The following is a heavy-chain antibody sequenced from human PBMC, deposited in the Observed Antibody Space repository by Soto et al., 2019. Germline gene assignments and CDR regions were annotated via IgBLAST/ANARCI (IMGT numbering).Heavy chain of an antibody. Sequence: EVQLVESGGGLVKPGGSLRLSCAASGFTFSSHSMNWVRQAPGKELEWVSSISSCSSYIYYADSVKGRFTISRDNAKNSLYLQMNSLRDEDTAVYYCARSSGGSGKLWNYYGMDVWGQGTTVTVS. V-gene: IGHV3-21*06. CDR3: ARSSGGSGKLWNYYGMDV. D-gene: IGHD3-10*01. CDR1: GFTFSSHS. J-gene: IGHJ6*02. CDR2: ISSCSSYI.